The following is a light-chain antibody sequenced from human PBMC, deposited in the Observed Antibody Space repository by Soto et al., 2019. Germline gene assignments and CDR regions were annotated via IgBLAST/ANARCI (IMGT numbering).Light chain of an antibody. CDR2: DAS. J-gene: IGKJ1*01. CDR1: QSISSW. V-gene: IGKV1-5*01. Sequence: DIQMTQSPSTLSASVGDRVTITCRASQSISSWLAWYQQKPGKAPKLLIYDASSLESGVLSRFSGSVSGTQFTLTISSLQPYDFATYYCQQYNSYSGTFGQGTKVEIK. CDR3: QQYNSYSGT.